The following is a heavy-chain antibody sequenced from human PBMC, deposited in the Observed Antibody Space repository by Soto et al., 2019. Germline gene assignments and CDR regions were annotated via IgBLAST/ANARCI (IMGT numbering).Heavy chain of an antibody. D-gene: IGHD2-21*02. J-gene: IGHJ4*02. Sequence: QVQLVQSGAEVMKPGASVKVSCKASGYTFTNYAIHWVRQAPGQRLEWMGWINGGNGNTKYSQRFQGRVTITRDASASTVYMELSSLRSEDTAVFYCARAYCGGDCPPGGYWCQGALVTVSS. CDR3: ARAYCGGDCPPGGY. V-gene: IGHV1-3*01. CDR2: INGGNGNT. CDR1: GYTFTNYA.